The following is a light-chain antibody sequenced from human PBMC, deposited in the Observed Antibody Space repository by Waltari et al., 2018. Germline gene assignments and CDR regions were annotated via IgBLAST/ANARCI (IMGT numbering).Light chain of an antibody. CDR2: RTN. V-gene: IGLV1-47*01. CDR3: AAWDDSLSGPRV. CDR1: SSNIGSNY. J-gene: IGLJ3*02. Sequence: QSVLTQPPSASGTPGQRVTISCSGSSSNIGSNYVYWYQQLPGTAPKLLIYRTNQRPSGVPDRVSGAKSGTSASLAISGLRSDDEADYYCAAWDDSLSGPRVFGGGTKLTVL.